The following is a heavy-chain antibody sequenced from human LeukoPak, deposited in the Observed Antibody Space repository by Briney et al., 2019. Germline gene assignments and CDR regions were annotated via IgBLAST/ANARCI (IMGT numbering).Heavy chain of an antibody. V-gene: IGHV3-53*01. CDR3: ARDYTRDAFDI. J-gene: IGHJ3*02. CDR1: GFTFSSYA. CDR2: IYSGGST. Sequence: PGRSLRLSCAASGFTFSSYAMHWVRQAPGKGLEWVSVIYSGGSTYYADSVKGRFTISRDNSKNTLYLQMNSLRAEDTAVYYCARDYTRDAFDIWGQGTMVTVSS.